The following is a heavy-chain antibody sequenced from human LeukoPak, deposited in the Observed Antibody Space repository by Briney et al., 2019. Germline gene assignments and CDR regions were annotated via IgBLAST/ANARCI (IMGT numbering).Heavy chain of an antibody. CDR3: ARGLALSSGWYDDAFDI. V-gene: IGHV4-34*01. Sequence: PSETLSLTCAVYGGSFSGYYWSWIRQPPGKGLEWIGEINHSGGTNYNPSLKSRVTISVDTSKNQFSLKLSSVTAADTAVYYCARGLALSSGWYDDAFDIWGQGTMVTVSS. CDR1: GGSFSGYY. J-gene: IGHJ3*02. D-gene: IGHD6-19*01. CDR2: INHSGGT.